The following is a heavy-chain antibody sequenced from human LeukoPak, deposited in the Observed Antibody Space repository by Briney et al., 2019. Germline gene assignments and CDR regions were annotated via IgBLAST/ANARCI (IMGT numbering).Heavy chain of an antibody. CDR2: IYYSGST. CDR1: GGSISSYY. CDR3: ARTQRLRYFDY. J-gene: IGHJ4*02. D-gene: IGHD3-9*01. Sequence: SETLSLTCTVSGGSISSYYWSWIRQPPGKGLEWIGYIYYSGSTNYNPSLKSRVTIPVDTSKNQFSLKLSSVTAADTAVYYCARTQRLRYFDYWGQGTLVTVSS. V-gene: IGHV4-59*01.